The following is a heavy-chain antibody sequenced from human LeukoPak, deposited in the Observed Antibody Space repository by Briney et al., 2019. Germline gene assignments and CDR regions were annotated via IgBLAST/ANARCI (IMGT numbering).Heavy chain of an antibody. Sequence: GGSLRLSCAASGFTFSSDRRTWGREAPGKGLEGAANIKEGRSENDYVDSVKGRFTISRDNAKNALYLQMTSLRAEDTAMYFCARESKSGWLERTFCFDSWGRGTLVTVPS. V-gene: IGHV3-7*01. CDR3: ARESKSGWLERTFCFDS. D-gene: IGHD1-1*01. CDR2: IKEGRSEN. CDR1: GFTFSSDR. J-gene: IGHJ4*02.